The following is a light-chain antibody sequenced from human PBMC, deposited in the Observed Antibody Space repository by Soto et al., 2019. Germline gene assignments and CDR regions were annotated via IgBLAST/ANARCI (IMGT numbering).Light chain of an antibody. CDR1: QSVSSY. CDR2: GIS. Sequence: VITQSPSALAVYHVERATLSCRASQSVSSYLAWYQQHPGQPPRLLIYGISTRATGIPARFSGSGSGTEFSLTISSLQSEDFAVYYCQQYSKWPITFGQGTRLEI. V-gene: IGKV3-15*01. J-gene: IGKJ5*01. CDR3: QQYSKWPIT.